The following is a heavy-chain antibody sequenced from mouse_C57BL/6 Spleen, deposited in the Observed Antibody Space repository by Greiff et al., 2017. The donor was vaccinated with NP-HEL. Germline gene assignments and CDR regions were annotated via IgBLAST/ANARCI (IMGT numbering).Heavy chain of an antibody. CDR2: IDPEDGDT. Sequence: VQLQQSGAELVRPGASVKLSCTASGFNIKDYYMHWVKQRPEQGLEWIGRIDPEDGDTEYAPKFQGKATMTADTSSNTAYLQLSSLTSEDTAFYYCTSYGNYEGFAYWGQGTLVTVSA. D-gene: IGHD2-1*01. CDR1: GFNIKDYY. J-gene: IGHJ3*01. CDR3: TSYGNYEGFAY. V-gene: IGHV14-1*01.